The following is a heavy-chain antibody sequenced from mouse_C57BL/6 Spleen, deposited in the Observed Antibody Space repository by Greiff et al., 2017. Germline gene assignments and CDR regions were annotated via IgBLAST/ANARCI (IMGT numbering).Heavy chain of an antibody. D-gene: IGHD2-1*01. CDR1: GYTFTDYY. V-gene: IGHV1-26*01. J-gene: IGHJ4*01. CDR3: ARLYYGKMDY. Sequence: VQLQQSGPELVKPGASVKISCKASGYTFTDYYMNWVKQSHGKSLEWIGDINPNNGGTSYNQKFKGKATLTVDKSSSTAYMERRSLTSEDSAVYYCARLYYGKMDYWGQGTSVTVSS. CDR2: INPNNGGT.